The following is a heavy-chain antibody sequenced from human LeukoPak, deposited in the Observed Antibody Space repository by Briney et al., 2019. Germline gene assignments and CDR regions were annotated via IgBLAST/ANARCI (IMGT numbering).Heavy chain of an antibody. CDR2: IYITGTT. V-gene: IGHV4-4*07. Sequence: SETLSLTFPVSCGSTINYYWRWSRRSAGKGREWGGRIYITGTTDYNPSLESRLTMPIDTSKNQFSLKLRSVTAADTAVYYCARLKFYDSTGYNKAYYMDVWGTGLSVTVAS. CDR3: ARLKFYDSTGYNKAYYMDV. CDR1: CGSTINYY. J-gene: IGHJ6*03. D-gene: IGHD3-9*01.